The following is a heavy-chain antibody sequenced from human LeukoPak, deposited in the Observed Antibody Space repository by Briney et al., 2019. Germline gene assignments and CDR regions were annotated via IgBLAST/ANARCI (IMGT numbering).Heavy chain of an antibody. CDR1: GLTFSRYW. Sequence: GGSLRLSCAASGLTFSRYWMTWFRQAPGKGLEWVANIKQDGSEKYYVDSVKGRFTISRDNAKNSVSLQMNSLRAEDTAVYYCARIYLKMASASWGQGTLVTVSS. D-gene: IGHD2-8*01. CDR3: ARIYLKMASAS. CDR2: IKQDGSEK. J-gene: IGHJ5*02. V-gene: IGHV3-7*01.